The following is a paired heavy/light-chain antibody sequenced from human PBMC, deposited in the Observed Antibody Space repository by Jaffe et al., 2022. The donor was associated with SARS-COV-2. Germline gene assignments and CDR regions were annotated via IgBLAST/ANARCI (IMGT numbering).Heavy chain of an antibody. CDR2: LYYRGTT. V-gene: IGHV4-39*01. Sequence: QLQLQGSGPRLVKPSEALSLTCTVSGGSVASSPYYWGWIRQPPGKGLEWIGSLYYRGTTYYNPSLKSRVTMSVDTSNNQFSLNLSSVTAADTAIYYCARQGTGYNNWFDPWGQGTLVTVSS. CDR3: ARQGTGYNNWFDP. CDR1: GGSVASSPYY. D-gene: IGHD2-15*01. J-gene: IGHJ5*02.
Light chain of an antibody. J-gene: IGKJ1*01. CDR1: QSLLYSNNKNH. Sequence: DIVMTQSPDSLAVSLGERATISCKSSQSLLYSNNKNHLAWYQQRPGQPPKLLIYWASTRESGVPDRFSGSESGTDFTLTISSLQAEDVALYYCQQYYSTPWTFGQGTKVEIK. CDR3: QQYYSTPWT. V-gene: IGKV4-1*01. CDR2: WAS.